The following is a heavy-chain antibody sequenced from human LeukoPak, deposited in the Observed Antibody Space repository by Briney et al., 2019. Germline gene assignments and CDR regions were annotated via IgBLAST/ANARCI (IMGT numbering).Heavy chain of an antibody. V-gene: IGHV5-51*01. CDR1: GYTFTKYW. Sequence: GSLKISFKGSGYTFTKYWIGWVRQTPGKGLECMGIIYPGDSDTRYSPSFQGQVTISADKSISTAYLQWSSLKASDTAMYYCARRDMATNTPFDYWGQGTLVTVSS. J-gene: IGHJ4*02. CDR2: IYPGDSDT. D-gene: IGHD5-24*01. CDR3: ARRDMATNTPFDY.